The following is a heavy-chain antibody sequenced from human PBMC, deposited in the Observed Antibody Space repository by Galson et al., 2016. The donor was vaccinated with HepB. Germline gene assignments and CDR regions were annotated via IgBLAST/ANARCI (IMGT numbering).Heavy chain of an antibody. CDR3: ARDYPGSSGNVGTFDI. CDR2: IYSGGGT. V-gene: IGHV3-53*01. CDR1: GFTVSRYY. J-gene: IGHJ3*02. Sequence: SLRLSCAASGFTVSRYYMSWVRQAPGKGLERVSVIYSGGGTFYADSVKGRFTISRDNSRNTLYVQMNNLRAEDTAVYYCARDYPGSSGNVGTFDIWGQGTMVAVSS. D-gene: IGHD6-19*01.